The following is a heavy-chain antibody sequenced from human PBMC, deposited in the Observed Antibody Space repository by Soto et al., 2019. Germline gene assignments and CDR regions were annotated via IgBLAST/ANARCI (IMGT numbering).Heavy chain of an antibody. CDR2: IYYSGST. CDR3: ARGAWSDYYDSGGLVLRV. J-gene: IGHJ1*01. D-gene: IGHD3-22*01. Sequence: SETLSLTCTVSGGSISSGGYYWSWIRQHPGKGLEWIGYIYYSGSTYYTPSLKSRVTISVDKSKNQFSLKLKSVTAADTAVYFCARGAWSDYYDSGGLVLRVWGQGTMV. V-gene: IGHV4-31*03. CDR1: GGSISSGGYY.